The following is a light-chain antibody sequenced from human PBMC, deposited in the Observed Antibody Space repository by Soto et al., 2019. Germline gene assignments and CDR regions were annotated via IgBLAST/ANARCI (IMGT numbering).Light chain of an antibody. CDR3: QTWATGIKI. V-gene: IGLV4-69*01. J-gene: IGLJ2*01. CDR1: SGHSSYT. CDR2: LDSDGRH. Sequence: QLVLTQSPSASASLGASVKISCTLSSGHSSYTIAWHQQQPEKGPRYLMKLDSDGRHSKGDGIPDRFSGSSSGAERYLTISSLQSEDEADYYCQTWATGIKIFGGGTKLTVL.